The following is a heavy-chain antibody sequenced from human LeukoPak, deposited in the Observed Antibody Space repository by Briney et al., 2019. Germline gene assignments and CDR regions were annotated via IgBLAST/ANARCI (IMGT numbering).Heavy chain of an antibody. CDR2: ISSSGSTI. Sequence: GGSLRLSCAASGFTVISNYMSWIRQAPGKGLEWVSYISSSGSTIYYADSVKGRFTISRDNAKNSLYLQMNSLRAEDTAVYYCAKDPNFYYCMDVWGKGTTVTISS. V-gene: IGHV3-11*01. J-gene: IGHJ6*03. CDR3: AKDPNFYYCMDV. CDR1: GFTVISNY.